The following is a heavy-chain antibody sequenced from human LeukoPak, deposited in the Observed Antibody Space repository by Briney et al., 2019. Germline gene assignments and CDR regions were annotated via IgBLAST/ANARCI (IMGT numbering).Heavy chain of an antibody. CDR1: GDTFTGYY. CDR2: INPNSGGT. Sequence: ASVKVSCKASGDTFTGYYMHWVRQAPGQGLEWMGWINPNSGGTNYAQKFQGRVTMTRDTSISTAYMELSRLRSDDTAVYYCARVRGEEVRGVIKDYYYYGMDVWGQGTTVTVSS. J-gene: IGHJ6*02. CDR3: ARVRGEEVRGVIKDYYYYGMDV. V-gene: IGHV1-2*02. D-gene: IGHD3-10*01.